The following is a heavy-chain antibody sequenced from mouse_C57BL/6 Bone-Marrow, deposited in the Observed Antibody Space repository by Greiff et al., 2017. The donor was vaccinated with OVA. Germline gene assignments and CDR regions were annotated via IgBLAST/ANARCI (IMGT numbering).Heavy chain of an antibody. Sequence: EVQGVESGAELVKPGASVKLSCTASGFNIKDYYMHWVKQRTEQGLEWIGRIDPEDGATKYAPKFQGKATITADTSSNPAYLQLSSLTSEDTAVYYCARAGGSVYWYFDVWGTGTSVTVSS. CDR1: GFNIKDYY. CDR2: IDPEDGAT. J-gene: IGHJ1*03. D-gene: IGHD1-1*01. V-gene: IGHV14-2*01. CDR3: ARAGGSVYWYFDV.